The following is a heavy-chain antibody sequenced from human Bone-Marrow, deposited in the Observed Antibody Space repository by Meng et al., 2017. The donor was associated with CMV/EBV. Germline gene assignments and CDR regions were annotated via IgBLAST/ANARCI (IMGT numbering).Heavy chain of an antibody. J-gene: IGHJ4*02. CDR2: IYYSGST. V-gene: IGHV4-59*04. CDR3: ARISSSSRPNFEY. D-gene: IGHD6-6*01. CDR1: GGSINNYY. Sequence: SETLSLTCTVSGGSINNYYWSWIRQPPGKGLEWIGSIYYSGSTYYNPSLRSRVTMSLDTSKNQFSLELSSVTAADTALYYCARISSSSRPNFEYWGQGTLVTVSS.